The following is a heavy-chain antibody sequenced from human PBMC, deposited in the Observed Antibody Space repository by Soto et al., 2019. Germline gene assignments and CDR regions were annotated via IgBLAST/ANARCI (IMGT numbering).Heavy chain of an antibody. Sequence: SETLSLTCTVSGGSINTGDYYWTWIRQPRGKGLEWIGYIYYSGTTYYNPSLKRRVSLSLDTSKNHFSLRLTSMTAADTAVYYCARGVDFEGFSPYGMDVWGQGTTVTVSS. CDR2: IYYSGTT. J-gene: IGHJ6*02. CDR3: ARGVDFEGFSPYGMDV. V-gene: IGHV4-30-4*01. D-gene: IGHD3-3*01. CDR1: GGSINTGDYY.